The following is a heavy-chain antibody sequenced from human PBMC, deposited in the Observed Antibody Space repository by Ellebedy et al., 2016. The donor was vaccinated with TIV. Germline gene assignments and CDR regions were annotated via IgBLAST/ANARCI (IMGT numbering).Heavy chain of an antibody. CDR3: AKAGWMYSSSWCDS. CDR2: ISSIRCTT. D-gene: IGHD2-2*01. V-gene: IGHV3-23*01. CDR1: GFTFSSYA. J-gene: IGHJ4*02. Sequence: PGGSLRLSCAASGFTFSSYAMTWVLQAPGTGLEWVSVISSIRCTTCYTDSVKGRFTISRDDSKRTLYLQINSRRAEDTDVYYCAKAGWMYSSSWCDSWGQGTLVTVSS.